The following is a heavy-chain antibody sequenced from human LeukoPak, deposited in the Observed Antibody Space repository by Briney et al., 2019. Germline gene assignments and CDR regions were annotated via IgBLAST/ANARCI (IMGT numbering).Heavy chain of an antibody. CDR1: GGTFSSYA. CDR3: ARIDIVVVPAALDY. CDR2: ISAYNGNT. D-gene: IGHD2-2*01. V-gene: IGHV1-18*01. J-gene: IGHJ4*02. Sequence: ASVKVSCKASGGTFSSYAISWVRQAPGQGLEWMGWISAYNGNTNYAQKLQGRVTMTTDTSTSTAYMELRSLRSDDTAVYYCARIDIVVVPAALDYWGQGTLVTVSS.